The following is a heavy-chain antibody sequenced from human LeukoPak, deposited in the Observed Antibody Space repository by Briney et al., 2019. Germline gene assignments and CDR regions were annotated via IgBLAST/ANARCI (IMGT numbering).Heavy chain of an antibody. J-gene: IGHJ5*02. V-gene: IGHV3-20*04. CDR2: INWNGDST. CDR3: AREYSNYVGIGS. Sequence: PGGSVRLSCKASGFRFDDSAMSWVRQVPGKGLEWVSGINWNGDSTGYADSVKGRFTISRDNTKNSLYLQMNSLTAEDTALYYCAREYSNYVGIGSWGQGTLVTVSS. D-gene: IGHD4-11*01. CDR1: GFRFDDSA.